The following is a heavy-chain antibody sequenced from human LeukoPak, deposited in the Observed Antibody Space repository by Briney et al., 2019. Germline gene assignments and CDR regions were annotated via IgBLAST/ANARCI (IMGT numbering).Heavy chain of an antibody. CDR2: IYGNDDK. CDR3: VHRTTVTSVDH. V-gene: IGHV2-5*01. J-gene: IGHJ4*02. CDR1: GFSLTTGAVV. Sequence: SGPTLVKPTQPLTLTCTFSGFSLTTGAVVVGWVRQPPGKALEWLTFIYGNDDKRYSPSLASRLTITKDTSKNEVVLTLSDMDYVDTAKYFCVHRTTVTSVDHWGQGILVTVSS. D-gene: IGHD4-17*01.